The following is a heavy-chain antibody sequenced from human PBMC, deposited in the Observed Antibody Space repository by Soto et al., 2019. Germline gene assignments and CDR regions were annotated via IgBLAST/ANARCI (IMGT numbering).Heavy chain of an antibody. CDR2: IIPIFGTA. V-gene: IGHV1-69*12. D-gene: IGHD3-22*01. Sequence: QVQLVQSGAEVKKPGSSVKVSCKASGGTFSSYAISWVRQAPGQGLEWMGGIIPIFGTANYAQKVQGRVTITADESTSTAYMELSSLRSEDTAVYYCASDENYYDSSGYRGYGMDVWGQGTTVTVSS. CDR3: ASDENYYDSSGYRGYGMDV. CDR1: GGTFSSYA. J-gene: IGHJ6*02.